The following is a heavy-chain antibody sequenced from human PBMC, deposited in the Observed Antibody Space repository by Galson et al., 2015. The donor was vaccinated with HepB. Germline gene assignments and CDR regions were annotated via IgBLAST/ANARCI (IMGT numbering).Heavy chain of an antibody. CDR3: AKAGVAQRRPFDY. CDR2: ISGSGGST. CDR1: GFTFSSYA. Sequence: SLRLSCAASGFTFSSYAMSWVRQAPGKGLEWVSAISGSGGSTYYADSVKGRFTISRDNSKNTLYLQMNSLRAEDTAVYYCAKAGVAQRRPFDYWGQGTLVTVSS. J-gene: IGHJ4*02. D-gene: IGHD3-10*01. V-gene: IGHV3-23*01.